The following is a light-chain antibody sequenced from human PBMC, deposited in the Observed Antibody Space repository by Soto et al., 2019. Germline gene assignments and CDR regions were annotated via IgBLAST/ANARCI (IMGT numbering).Light chain of an antibody. CDR3: QQYASSPWT. Sequence: EIVLTQSPATVSLSPGEKATLSCRASETVRTGSLAWYQQKPGQAPRLLIFGASVRATDIPDRFSGSGSGTDFTLTITRLAPEDFAVYHCQQYASSPWTFGQGTKLEIK. V-gene: IGKV3-20*01. CDR1: ETVRTGS. CDR2: GAS. J-gene: IGKJ1*01.